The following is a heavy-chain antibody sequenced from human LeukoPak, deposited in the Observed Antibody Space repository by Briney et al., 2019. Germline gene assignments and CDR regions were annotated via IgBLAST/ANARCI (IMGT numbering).Heavy chain of an antibody. CDR1: GYTFTGYY. CDR2: INPNSGGT. Sequence: VSVKVSCKASGYTFTGYYMHRVRQAPGQGLEWMGRINPNSGGTNYAQKFQGRVTMTRDTSISTAYMELSRLRSDDTAVYYCASSGSMCSSTSCYTYYYYYYGMDVWGQGTTVTVSS. D-gene: IGHD2-2*01. J-gene: IGHJ6*02. V-gene: IGHV1-2*06. CDR3: ASSGSMCSSTSCYTYYYYYYGMDV.